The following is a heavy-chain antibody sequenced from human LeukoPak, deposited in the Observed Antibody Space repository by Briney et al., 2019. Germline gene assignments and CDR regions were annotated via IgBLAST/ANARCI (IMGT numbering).Heavy chain of an antibody. J-gene: IGHJ3*02. V-gene: IGHV1-8*01. CDR3: ARVPPHNDGTTYYSAAFDI. D-gene: IGHD2/OR15-2a*01. Sequence: ASVKVSCTASGYTFSSYDINWVRQATGQGPEWMGWMNPISGNTGFAQKFQGRVTLTRHTSIGTAYMEMSSLRSDDTAVYYCARVPPHNDGTTYYSAAFDIWGQGTMVTVSS. CDR2: MNPISGNT. CDR1: GYTFSSYD.